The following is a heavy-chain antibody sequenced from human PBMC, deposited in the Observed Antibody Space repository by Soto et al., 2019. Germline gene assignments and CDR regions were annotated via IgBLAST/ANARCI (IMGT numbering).Heavy chain of an antibody. V-gene: IGHV3-23*04. J-gene: IGHJ4*02. CDR3: AKVRPTTGTTKDYFDY. D-gene: IGHD1-1*01. Sequence: EVQLVESGGGLVQPGGSLRLSCAASGFTFSRNGMNWVRQAPGKGLEWVSAISGSGGSTYYADSVKGRFTISRDNSKNTLYLQMNSLRAEDTAVYYCAKVRPTTGTTKDYFDYWGQGTLVTVSS. CDR1: GFTFSRNG. CDR2: ISGSGGST.